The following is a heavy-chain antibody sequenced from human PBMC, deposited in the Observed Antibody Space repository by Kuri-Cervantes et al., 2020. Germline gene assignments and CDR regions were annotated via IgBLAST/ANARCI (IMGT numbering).Heavy chain of an antibody. CDR2: ISWNSGNI. D-gene: IGHD3-10*01. J-gene: IGHJ6*02. Sequence: SLKISCAASGFTFDDYAMHWVRQAPGKGLEWVSGISWNSGNIGYADSVKGRFTISRDNAKNSLYLQMNSLRAEDTALYYCARDKGFGELSQYGMDVWGQGTTVTVSS. CDR1: GFTFDDYA. CDR3: ARDKGFGELSQYGMDV. V-gene: IGHV3-9*01.